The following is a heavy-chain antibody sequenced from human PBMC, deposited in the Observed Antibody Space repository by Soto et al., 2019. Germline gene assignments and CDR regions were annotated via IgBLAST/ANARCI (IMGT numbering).Heavy chain of an antibody. CDR3: ARGDSSGLPHFDY. J-gene: IGHJ4*02. CDR2: IYHSGST. D-gene: IGHD6-19*01. V-gene: IGHV4-30-2*01. Sequence: QLQLQESGSGLVKPSQTLSLTCAVSGGSISSGGYSWSWIRQPPGKGLEWIGYIYHSGSTYYNPSRKSRVTLSVDRSKNQFSLKLSSVPAADTAVYYCARGDSSGLPHFDYWGQGTLVTVSS. CDR1: GGSISSGGYS.